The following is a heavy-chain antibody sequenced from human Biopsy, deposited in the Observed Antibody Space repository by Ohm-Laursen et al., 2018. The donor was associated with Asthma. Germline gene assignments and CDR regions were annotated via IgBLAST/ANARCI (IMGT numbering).Heavy chain of an antibody. CDR1: GGSISSGSYY. CDR3: VSPPGY. V-gene: IGHV4-39*01. CDR2: IYYSGST. J-gene: IGHJ4*02. Sequence: TLSLTCTVSGGSISSGSYYWGWIRRPPGKGLEFIGTIYYSGSTYYNPSLKSRVTLSVDASKNQFSLKLTSVTAADTAVYYCVSPPGYWGQGTRVTVSS.